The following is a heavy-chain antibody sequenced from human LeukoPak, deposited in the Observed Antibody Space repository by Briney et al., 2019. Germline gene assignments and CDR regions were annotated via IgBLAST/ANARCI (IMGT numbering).Heavy chain of an antibody. CDR1: GYTFTSYA. CDR3: AREGGFDWLLNDAFDI. D-gene: IGHD3-9*01. V-gene: IGHV7-4-1*02. CDR2: INTNTGNP. J-gene: IGHJ3*02. Sequence: ASVKVSCKASGYTFTSYAMNWVRQAPGQGLEWMGWINTNTGNPTYAQGFTGRFVFSLDTSVSTAYLQISSPKAEDTAVYYCAREGGFDWLLNDAFDIWGQGTMVTVSS.